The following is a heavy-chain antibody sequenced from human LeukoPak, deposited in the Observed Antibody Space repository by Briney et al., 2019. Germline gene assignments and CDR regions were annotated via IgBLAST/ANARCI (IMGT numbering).Heavy chain of an antibody. V-gene: IGHV3-64*01. D-gene: IGHD5-18*01. CDR3: ARSIRAGYGLFDS. CDR1: GFTFSSYA. J-gene: IGHJ4*02. Sequence: GGSLRLSRAASGFTFSSYAMYWVRQAPGKGLEYVSAISSDGGKTYYANSVKGRFTISRDNSKNTLYLQMGTLRVEDMALYHCARSIRAGYGLFDSWGQGTLVTVSS. CDR2: ISSDGGKT.